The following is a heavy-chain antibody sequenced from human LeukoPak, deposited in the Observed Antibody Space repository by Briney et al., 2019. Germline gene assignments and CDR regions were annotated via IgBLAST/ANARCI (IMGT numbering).Heavy chain of an antibody. CDR3: ARWFGESGLDY. D-gene: IGHD3-10*01. CDR1: GASITGHY. CDR2: IYYSGST. V-gene: IGHV4-59*06. J-gene: IGHJ4*02. Sequence: SETLSLTCTVSGASITGHYWSWIRQPPGKGLEWIGYIYYSGSTYYNPSLRSRLTISVDTSQNQFSLKLSSVTAADTAVYYCARWFGESGLDYWGQGTLVTVSS.